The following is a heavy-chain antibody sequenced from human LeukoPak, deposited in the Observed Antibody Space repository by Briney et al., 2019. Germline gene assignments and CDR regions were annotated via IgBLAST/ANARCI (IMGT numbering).Heavy chain of an antibody. J-gene: IGHJ3*02. V-gene: IGHV4-39*07. D-gene: IGHD2-15*01. CDR3: ARDPSRVAGAFDI. CDR2: IYYSGST. Sequence: SETLSLTCTVSGGSISSSSYYWGWIRQPPGKGLEWIGSIYYSGSTYYNPSLKSRVTISVDTSKNQFSLKLSSVTAADTAVYYCARDPSRVAGAFDIWGQGTMVTVSS. CDR1: GGSISSSSYY.